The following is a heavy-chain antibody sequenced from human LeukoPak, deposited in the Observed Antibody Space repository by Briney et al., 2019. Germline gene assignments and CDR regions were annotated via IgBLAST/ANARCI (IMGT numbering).Heavy chain of an antibody. CDR2: ISGIGGST. CDR1: GFTFSDHY. V-gene: IGHV3-23*01. Sequence: GGSLRLSCAASGFTFSDHYMDWVRQAPGEGLEWVSAISGIGGSTYYADSVKGRFTISRDSSKNTLFLQMNSLRAEDTAVYYCARIRDGYNYGLGGFDYWGQGTLVTVSS. J-gene: IGHJ4*02. D-gene: IGHD5-18*01. CDR3: ARIRDGYNYGLGGFDY.